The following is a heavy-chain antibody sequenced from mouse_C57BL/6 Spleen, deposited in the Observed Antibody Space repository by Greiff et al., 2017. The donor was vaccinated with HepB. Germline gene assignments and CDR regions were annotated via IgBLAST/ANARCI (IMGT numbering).Heavy chain of an antibody. J-gene: IGHJ2*01. Sequence: EVQLQQSGPELVKPGASVKISCKASGYTFTDYYMNWVKQSHGKSLEWIGDINPNNGGTSYNQKFKGKATLTVDKSSSTAYMELRSLTSEDSAVYYCARGTLPYFDYWGQGTTLTVSS. CDR3: ARGTLPYFDY. CDR1: GYTFTDYY. V-gene: IGHV1-26*01. CDR2: INPNNGGT.